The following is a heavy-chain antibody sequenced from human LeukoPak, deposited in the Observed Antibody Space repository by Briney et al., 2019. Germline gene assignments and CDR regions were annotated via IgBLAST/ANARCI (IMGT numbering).Heavy chain of an antibody. CDR1: GFTFSSYS. J-gene: IGHJ4*02. CDR2: ISSSSSYI. CDR3: ARDEFLVRGVLKLFDY. V-gene: IGHV3-21*01. D-gene: IGHD3-10*01. Sequence: GGSLRLSCAAAGFTFSSYSMNWVRQAPGKGLEWVSSISSSSSYIYYADSVKGRFTISRDNAKNSLYLQMNSLRAEDTAVYYCARDEFLVRGVLKLFDYWGQGTLVTVSS.